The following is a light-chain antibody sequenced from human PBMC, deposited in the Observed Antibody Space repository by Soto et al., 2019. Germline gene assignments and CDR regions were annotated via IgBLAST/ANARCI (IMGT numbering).Light chain of an antibody. Sequence: EIVLTQSPATLSLSPGERATLSCRASQSVSSYVAWYQQKPGQAPRLLIYDASNRATGIPARFSGSGSGTDFTLTISSLEPEDFAVYYCQPRSNWPPYTFGQGTKLEIK. CDR1: QSVSSY. CDR3: QPRSNWPPYT. J-gene: IGKJ2*01. CDR2: DAS. V-gene: IGKV3-11*01.